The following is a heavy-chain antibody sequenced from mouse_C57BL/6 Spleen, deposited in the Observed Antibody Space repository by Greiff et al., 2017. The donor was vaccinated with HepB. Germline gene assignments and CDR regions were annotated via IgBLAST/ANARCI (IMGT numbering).Heavy chain of an antibody. J-gene: IGHJ2*01. CDR1: GYTFTSYT. CDR2: INPSSGYT. CDR3: AREIYYDYFPGHFDY. Sequence: QVQLKQSGAELARPGASVKMSCKASGYTFTSYTMHWVKQRPGQGLEWIGYINPSSGYTKYNQKFKDKATLTADKSSSTAYMQLSSLTSEDSAVYYCAREIYYDYFPGHFDYWGQGTTLTVSS. D-gene: IGHD2-4*01. V-gene: IGHV1-4*01.